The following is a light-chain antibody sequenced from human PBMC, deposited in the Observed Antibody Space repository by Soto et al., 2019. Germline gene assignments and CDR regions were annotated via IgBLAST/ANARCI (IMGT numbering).Light chain of an antibody. J-gene: IGKJ4*01. Sequence: DIVMTQSPLSLPVTPGETASISCRSSQSLLHRSGYNYLVWYLQKPGQSPQLLIYLGSNRASGVPDRFSGSGSGTDFTLKISRVEADDVGVYYCMQALQTPLTFGGGTKVEIK. CDR2: LGS. CDR1: QSLLHRSGYNY. CDR3: MQALQTPLT. V-gene: IGKV2-28*01.